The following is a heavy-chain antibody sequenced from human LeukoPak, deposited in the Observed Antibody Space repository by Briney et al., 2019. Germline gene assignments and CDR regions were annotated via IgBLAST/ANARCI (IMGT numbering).Heavy chain of an antibody. J-gene: IGHJ3*02. Sequence: SETLSLTCTVTDFSISSGFYWGWIRQPPGKGLEWIGYIYYSGSTNYNPSLKSRVTISVDTSKNQFSLKLSSVTAADTAVYYCARATGDAFDIWGQGTMVTVSS. CDR2: IYYSGST. V-gene: IGHV4-59*01. D-gene: IGHD1-14*01. CDR3: ARATGDAFDI. CDR1: DFSISSGFY.